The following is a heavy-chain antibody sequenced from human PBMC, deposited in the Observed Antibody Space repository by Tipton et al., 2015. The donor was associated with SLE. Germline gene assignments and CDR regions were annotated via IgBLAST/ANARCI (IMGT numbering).Heavy chain of an antibody. Sequence: RSLRLSCAASGFTFDDYAMHWVRQAPGKGLEWVSGISWNSGSIGYADSVKGRFTISRDNAKNSLYLQMNSLRAEDTALYYCAKDRGSQGDAFDIWGQGTMVTVSS. CDR1: GFTFDDYA. CDR3: AKDRGSQGDAFDI. D-gene: IGHD3-16*01. V-gene: IGHV3-9*01. CDR2: ISWNSGSI. J-gene: IGHJ3*02.